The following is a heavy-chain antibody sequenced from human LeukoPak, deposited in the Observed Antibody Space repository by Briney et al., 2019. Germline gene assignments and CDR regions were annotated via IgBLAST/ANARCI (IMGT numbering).Heavy chain of an antibody. CDR3: ARGPYSNWSGLDF. CDR1: GFSFSGHW. D-gene: IGHD6-6*01. CDR2: ISPTGSTT. J-gene: IGHJ4*02. Sequence: GGSLRLSCTASGFSFSGHWMHWARQLPGKGLVWVSRISPTGSTTSYADSVKGRFTVSRDNAKNTLYLQVNNLRAEDTAVYYCARGPYSNWSGLDFWGQGTLLTVSS. V-gene: IGHV3-74*01.